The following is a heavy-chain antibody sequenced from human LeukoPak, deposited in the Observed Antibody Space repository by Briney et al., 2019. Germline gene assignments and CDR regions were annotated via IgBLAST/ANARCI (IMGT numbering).Heavy chain of an antibody. CDR1: GFTFSIYG. D-gene: IGHD2-21*01. V-gene: IGHV3-30*02. J-gene: IGHJ4*02. Sequence: GGSLRLSCAASGFTFSIYGMHWVRQAPGKGLEWVAFIRDDGSDKYYADSVKGRFTISRDNSKNTQSLEMNSLRAEDSDVYYCVVVSAIGYWGQGTPVTVSS. CDR3: VVVSAIGY. CDR2: IRDDGSDK.